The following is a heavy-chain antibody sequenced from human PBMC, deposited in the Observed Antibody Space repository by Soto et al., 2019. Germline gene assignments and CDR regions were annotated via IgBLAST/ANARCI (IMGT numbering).Heavy chain of an antibody. CDR1: GFTFSSYA. J-gene: IGHJ4*02. CDR3: AKARENRVVPAAPDY. V-gene: IGHV3-23*01. D-gene: IGHD2-2*01. CDR2: ISGSGGST. Sequence: GSLRLSCAASGFTFSSYAMSWVRQAPGKGLEWVSAISGSGGSTYYADSVKGRFTISRDNSKNTLYLQMNSLRAGDTAVYYCAKARENRVVPAAPDYWGQGTLVTVSS.